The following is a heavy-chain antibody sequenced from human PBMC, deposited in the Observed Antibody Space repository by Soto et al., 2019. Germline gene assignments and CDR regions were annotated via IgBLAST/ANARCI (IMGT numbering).Heavy chain of an antibody. CDR3: ARGWGYDSNDYYYAY. V-gene: IGHV1-69*01. D-gene: IGHD3-22*01. Sequence: QVQLVQSGAEVRKPGSSVKVSCKASGGTFSRHAISWVRQAPGQGLEWMGGIIPIFGTANHAQKFQGRVTIIADESTGTVYMELSSLRSEDTAMYYCARGWGYDSNDYYYAYWGQGTLVSSPQ. CDR2: IIPIFGTA. J-gene: IGHJ4*02. CDR1: GGTFSRHA.